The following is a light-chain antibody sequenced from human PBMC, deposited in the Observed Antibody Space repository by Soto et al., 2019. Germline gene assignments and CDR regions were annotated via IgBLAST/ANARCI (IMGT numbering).Light chain of an antibody. V-gene: IGKV1-33*01. CDR1: QDISNY. CDR3: PQYANLPCT. CDR2: DAS. Sequence: DIQMSQSPSSLSASVGDRVTITCQASQDISNYLNWYQHKPGKPPKLLIYDASHLETGVPSRFSGSKSGTAFTFTITSLQPEDIATYYCPQYANLPCTFGGGTKVEIK. J-gene: IGKJ4*01.